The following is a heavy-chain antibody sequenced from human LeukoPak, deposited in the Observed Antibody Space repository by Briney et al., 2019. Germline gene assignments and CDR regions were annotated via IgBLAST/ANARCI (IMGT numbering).Heavy chain of an antibody. Sequence: SETLSLTCAVYGGSFSGYYWSWIRQPPGKGLEWIGEINHSGSTNYNPSLKSRVTISVDTAKDHFSLNLSSVTAADTAAYYCTKSDGYGLIRICGRGTMVTVSS. CDR2: INHSGST. D-gene: IGHD3-10*01. V-gene: IGHV4-34*03. J-gene: IGHJ3*02. CDR3: TKSDGYGLIRI. CDR1: GGSFSGYY.